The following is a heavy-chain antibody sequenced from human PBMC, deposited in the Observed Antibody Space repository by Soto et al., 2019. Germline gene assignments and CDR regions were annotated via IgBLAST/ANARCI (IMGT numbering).Heavy chain of an antibody. CDR2: INPANGVA. J-gene: IGHJ3*02. CDR1: GYTLTSHH. CDR3: ARGGGVGLDGSAAFDI. Sequence: QVHLVQSGAEVKKPGASMKVSCTASGYTLTSHHVHWVRQAPGRRLEWMGSINPANGVAQYTARFQGRVIITRDTSTSTVYMELRGLTSADTAIFYCARGGGVGLDGSAAFDIWGQGTMVTVSS. D-gene: IGHD1-1*01. V-gene: IGHV1-46*01.